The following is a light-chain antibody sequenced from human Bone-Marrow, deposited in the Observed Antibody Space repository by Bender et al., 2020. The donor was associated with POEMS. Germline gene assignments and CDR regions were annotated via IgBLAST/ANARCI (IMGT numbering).Light chain of an antibody. Sequence: QSALVQPASVSGSPGQSITISCGGTSSDVGKYDLVSWYQHYPGKAPKLMIYEDNKRSSGISDRFSGSKSGNTASLTISGLRAEDEADYYCCSCAGSSTHVIFGGGTKLTVL. CDR2: EDN. CDR1: SSDVGKYDL. J-gene: IGLJ2*01. V-gene: IGLV2-23*01. CDR3: CSCAGSSTHVI.